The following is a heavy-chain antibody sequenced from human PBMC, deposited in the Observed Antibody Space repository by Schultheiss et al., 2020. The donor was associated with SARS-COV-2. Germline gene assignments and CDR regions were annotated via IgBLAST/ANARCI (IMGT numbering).Heavy chain of an antibody. CDR1: GYTFTSYY. CDR2: ISAYNGNT. D-gene: IGHD1-14*01. CDR3: ARDSPRILGNYYYYAMDV. V-gene: IGHV1-18*04. Sequence: ASVKVSCKASGYTFTSYYMHWVRQAPGQGLEWMGWISAYNGNTNYAQKLQGRVTLTTDTSTSTACMELRGLRSDDTAVYYCARDSPRILGNYYYYAMDVWGQGTTVTVSS. J-gene: IGHJ6*02.